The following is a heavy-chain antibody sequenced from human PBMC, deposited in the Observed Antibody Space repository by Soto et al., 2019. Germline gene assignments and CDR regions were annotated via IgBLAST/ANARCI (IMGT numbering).Heavy chain of an antibody. D-gene: IGHD2-2*01. J-gene: IGHJ6*03. Sequence: QVQLVQSGAEVKKPGSSVKVSCKASGGTFSTYTISWVRQAPGQGLEWMGRVIPIFGIVNYAQKFQGRVTIIADRSTSTAYMELASLRSEDTAVYYCARDYCNTTSCHLRPYYYYMDVWGKGTALTVSS. V-gene: IGHV1-69*08. CDR2: VIPIFGIV. CDR1: GGTFSTYT. CDR3: ARDYCNTTSCHLRPYYYYMDV.